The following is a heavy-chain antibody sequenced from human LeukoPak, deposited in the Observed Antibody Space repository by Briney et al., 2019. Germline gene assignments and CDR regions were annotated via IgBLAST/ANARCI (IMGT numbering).Heavy chain of an antibody. D-gene: IGHD2-8*01. CDR1: GYTFTSYY. J-gene: IGHJ6*02. V-gene: IGHV1-46*01. CDR3: ARVRGLMMYAGPEYYYYYGMDV. Sequence: ASVTVSCTASGYTFTSYYMHWVRQAPGQGLEWMGIINPSGGSTSYAQKFQGRVTMTRDTSTSTVYMELSSLRSEDTAVYYCARVRGLMMYAGPEYYYYYGMDVWGQGTTVTVSS. CDR2: INPSGGST.